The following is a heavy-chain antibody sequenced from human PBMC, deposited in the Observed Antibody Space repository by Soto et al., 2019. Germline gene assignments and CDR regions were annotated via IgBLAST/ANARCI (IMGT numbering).Heavy chain of an antibody. D-gene: IGHD2-21*01. CDR3: ARVVQYGAYYYYYGVDV. J-gene: IGHJ6*02. CDR1: GFTFSSYG. CDR2: IWYDGSNK. Sequence: PGGSLRLSCAASGFTFSSYGMHWVRQAPGKGLEWVAVIWYDGSNKYYADSVKGRFTISRDNSKNTLYLQMNSLRAEDTAVYYSARVVQYGAYYYYYGVDVWGQGTTVTVSS. V-gene: IGHV3-33*01.